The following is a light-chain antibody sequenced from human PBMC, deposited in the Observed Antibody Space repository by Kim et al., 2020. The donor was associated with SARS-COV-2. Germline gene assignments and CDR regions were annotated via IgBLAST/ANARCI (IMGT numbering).Light chain of an antibody. CDR1: SSDVGGYNY. V-gene: IGLV2-14*03. Sequence: SSLPPPSSFSFSPFPSLTLSCTGTSSDVGGYNYFSWYQHHPGKAPKVMIYDVNKRPSGVSSRFSGSKSGNTASLTISGLQAEDEADYYCSSYTSSSTYVFGTGTKVTVL. CDR2: DVN. J-gene: IGLJ1*01. CDR3: SSYTSSSTYV.